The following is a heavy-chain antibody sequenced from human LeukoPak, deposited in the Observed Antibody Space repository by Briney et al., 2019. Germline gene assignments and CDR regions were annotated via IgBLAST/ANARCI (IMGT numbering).Heavy chain of an antibody. V-gene: IGHV1-69*05. CDR1: GGTFSSYA. CDR2: IIPIVGTA. CDR3: ASVSELRTYYYDSSGRRDAFDI. Sequence: ASVKVSCKASGGTFSSYAISWVRQAPGQGLEWMGRIIPIVGTANYAEKFQGRVTITTDEYTSTAYMELNSLRSEDTAVYYCASVSELRTYYYDSSGRRDAFDIWGQGTMVTVSS. J-gene: IGHJ3*02. D-gene: IGHD3-22*01.